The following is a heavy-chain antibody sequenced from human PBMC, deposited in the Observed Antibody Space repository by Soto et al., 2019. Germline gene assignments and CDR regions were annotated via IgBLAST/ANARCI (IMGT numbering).Heavy chain of an antibody. D-gene: IGHD5-18*01. CDR3: EADMANRDPAMEPTYGMDV. CDR1: GGTFSSYA. V-gene: IGHV1-69*06. CDR2: IIPIFGTA. J-gene: IGHJ6*02. Sequence: SVKVSCKASGGTFSSYAISWVRQAPGQGLEWMGGIIPIFGTANYAQKFQGRVTITADKSTSTAYMELSSLRSEDTAVYYCEADMANRDPAMEPTYGMDVWGQGTKVTVYS.